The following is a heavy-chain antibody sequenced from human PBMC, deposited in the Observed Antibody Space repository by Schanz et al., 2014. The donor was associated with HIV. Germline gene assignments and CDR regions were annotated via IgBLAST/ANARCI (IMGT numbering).Heavy chain of an antibody. V-gene: IGHV4-4*07. D-gene: IGHD6-19*01. Sequence: QVQLQESGPRLVEPSGTLSLTCIVSGGSIGNYYWSWIRQSAGKGLEWIGGIFPSGCMTYKPSLKGGVYLPIDAAKNLFSLRLSSVAAADTAVYYCAREPQINGWSVWYFDLWGRGALVTVSS. CDR1: GGSIGNYY. CDR3: AREPQINGWSVWYFDL. CDR2: IFPSGCM. J-gene: IGHJ2*01.